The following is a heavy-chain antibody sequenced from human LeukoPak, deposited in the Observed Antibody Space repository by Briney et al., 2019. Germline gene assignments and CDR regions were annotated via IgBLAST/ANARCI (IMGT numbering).Heavy chain of an antibody. D-gene: IGHD4-17*01. CDR3: ARPGPDYGDFDY. V-gene: IGHV3-23*01. CDR2: IFPSGGEI. CDR1: GFTFSTFA. Sequence: GGSLRLSCAASGFTFSTFAMIWVRQPPGKGLEWVSSIFPSGGEIHYADSVRGRFTISRDNSKSTLSLQMNSLRAEDTAIYYCARPGPDYGDFDYWGQGTLVTVSS. J-gene: IGHJ4*02.